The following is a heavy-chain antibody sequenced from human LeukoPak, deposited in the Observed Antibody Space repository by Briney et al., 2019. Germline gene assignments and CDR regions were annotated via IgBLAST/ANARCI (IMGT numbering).Heavy chain of an antibody. CDR2: INPRSGTT. V-gene: IGHV1-46*01. CDR3: ARLAVAGDFDY. Sequence: ASVKVSCKASGYTFTNYYMVWVRQAPGQGLEWMGMINPRSGTTGYAQKFRGRFTMTRDTSTRTVNMELSSLRSEDTAVYYCARLAVAGDFDYWGQGTLVTVSS. J-gene: IGHJ4*02. CDR1: GYTFTNYY. D-gene: IGHD6-13*01.